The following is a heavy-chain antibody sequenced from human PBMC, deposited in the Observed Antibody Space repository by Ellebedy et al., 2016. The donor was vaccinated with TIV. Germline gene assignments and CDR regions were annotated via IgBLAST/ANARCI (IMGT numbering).Heavy chain of an antibody. V-gene: IGHV3-11*06. Sequence: GESLKIPCAASGFTFSDYYMSWIRQAPGKGLEWVSYISRSSSYRNYADSVKGRFTISRDDAKNSLYLQMNSLRAGDTAVYYCAREAGDAFDIWGQGTMVTVSS. CDR1: GFTFSDYY. D-gene: IGHD7-27*01. CDR2: ISRSSSYR. CDR3: AREAGDAFDI. J-gene: IGHJ3*02.